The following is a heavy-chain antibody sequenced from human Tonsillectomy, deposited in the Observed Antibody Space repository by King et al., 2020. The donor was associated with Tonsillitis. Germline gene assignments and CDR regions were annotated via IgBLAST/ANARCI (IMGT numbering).Heavy chain of an antibody. Sequence: QLVQSGAEVKKPGASVKVSCKASGYTFTNYYMHWVRQAPGQGLEWMGIINPSGGSTSYAQKFQGRVTMTRDTSTSTVYMELSSLRSEDTAVYYCASDPSSRWSTDDLDIWGQGTMVTVSS. V-gene: IGHV1-46*03. CDR3: ASDPSSRWSTDDLDI. J-gene: IGHJ3*02. CDR1: GYTFTNYY. D-gene: IGHD6-13*01. CDR2: INPSGGST.